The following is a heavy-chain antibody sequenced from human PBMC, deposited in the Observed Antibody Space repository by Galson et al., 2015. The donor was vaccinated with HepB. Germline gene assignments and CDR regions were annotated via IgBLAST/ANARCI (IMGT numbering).Heavy chain of an antibody. CDR2: ISAYNGNT. CDR3: ARVPLVSYVVAGSENWFDP. J-gene: IGHJ5*02. V-gene: IGHV1-18*04. Sequence: SVKVSCKASGYTFTSYGISWVRQAPGQGLEWMGWISAYNGNTNYAQKLQGRVTMTTDTSTSTAYMELRSLRSDDTAVYYCARVPLVSYVVAGSENWFDPWGQGTLVTVSS. D-gene: IGHD6-19*01. CDR1: GYTFTSYG.